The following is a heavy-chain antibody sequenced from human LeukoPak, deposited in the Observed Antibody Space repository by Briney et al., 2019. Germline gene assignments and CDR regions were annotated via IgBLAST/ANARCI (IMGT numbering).Heavy chain of an antibody. CDR1: GFTFSSYW. Sequence: PGGSLRLSCAASGFTFSSYWMSWVRQAPGKGLEGVANIKQDGSEKYYVDSVKGRFTISRDNAKNSLYLQMNSLRAEDTAVYYCARVGGLVVVVVPAANYFDYWGKGTTVTVSS. CDR2: IKQDGSEK. D-gene: IGHD2-2*01. CDR3: ARVGGLVVVVVPAANYFDY. J-gene: IGHJ4*03. V-gene: IGHV3-7*01.